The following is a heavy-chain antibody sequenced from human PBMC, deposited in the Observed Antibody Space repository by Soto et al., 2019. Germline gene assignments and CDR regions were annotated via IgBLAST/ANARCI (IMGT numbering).Heavy chain of an antibody. V-gene: IGHV1-3*01. CDR3: ARTIWFGEHNWFDP. Sequence: ASVKVSCKASGYTFTSYTMHWVRQAPGQRLEWMGWINAGNGNTKYSQKFEGRVTITRDTSASTAYMELSSLRSEDTAVYYCARTIWFGEHNWFDPWGQGTLVTVSS. CDR1: GYTFTSYT. D-gene: IGHD3-10*01. CDR2: INAGNGNT. J-gene: IGHJ5*02.